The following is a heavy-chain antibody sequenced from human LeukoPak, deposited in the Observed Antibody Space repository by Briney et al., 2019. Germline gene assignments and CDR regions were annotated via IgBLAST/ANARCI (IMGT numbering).Heavy chain of an antibody. CDR1: GGSISSYY. CDR2: IYYSGST. J-gene: IGHJ2*01. V-gene: IGHV4-59*01. CDR3: ARDTNCSGGSCYLWYFDL. Sequence: SETLSLTCTVSGGSISSYYWSWIRQPPGKGLEWVGYIYYSGSTNYNPSHKSRVTISVDTSKNQFSLKLSSVTAADTAVYYCARDTNCSGGSCYLWYFDLWGRGTLVTISS. D-gene: IGHD2-15*01.